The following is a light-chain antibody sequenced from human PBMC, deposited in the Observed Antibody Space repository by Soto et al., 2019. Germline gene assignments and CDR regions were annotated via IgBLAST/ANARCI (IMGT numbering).Light chain of an antibody. CDR2: DTS. Sequence: QTVVTQEPSLTVSPGGTVXLXCXSNTGAVTXXXYPYWFQRKPGQAPRTLIYDTSNKHSWTPARFSGSLLGGKAALTLSGAQPEDEAEYYCLLSHGRARVFGGGTKLTVL. CDR1: TGAVTXXXY. V-gene: IGLV7-46*01. J-gene: IGLJ3*02. CDR3: LLSHGRARV.